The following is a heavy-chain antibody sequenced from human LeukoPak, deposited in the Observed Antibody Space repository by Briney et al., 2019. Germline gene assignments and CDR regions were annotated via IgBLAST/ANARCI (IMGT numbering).Heavy chain of an antibody. CDR2: IYYSGST. D-gene: IGHD3-10*01. J-gene: IGHJ6*02. CDR3: ARGVRGYYYYYYGMDV. Sequence: TLSLTCTVSGGSISSGGYYWSWIRQHPGKGLEWIGYIYYSGSTYYSPSLKSRVTISVDTSKNQFSLKLSSVTAADTAVYYCARGVRGYYYYYYGMDVWGQGTTVTVSS. CDR1: GGSISSGGYY. V-gene: IGHV4-31*03.